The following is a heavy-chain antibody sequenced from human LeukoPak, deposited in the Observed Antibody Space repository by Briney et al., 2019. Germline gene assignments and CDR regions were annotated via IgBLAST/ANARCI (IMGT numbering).Heavy chain of an antibody. D-gene: IGHD4-17*01. CDR3: ARVYGDRPDGIDY. J-gene: IGHJ4*02. V-gene: IGHV4-59*01. CDR2: IYYSGST. CDR1: GGSMSSYY. Sequence: SETLSLTCTVSGGSMSSYYWSWIRQPPGKGLEWIGYIYYSGSTNYNPSLKSRVTISVDTSKNQFSLKLSSVTAADTAVYYCARVYGDRPDGIDYWGQGTLVTVSS.